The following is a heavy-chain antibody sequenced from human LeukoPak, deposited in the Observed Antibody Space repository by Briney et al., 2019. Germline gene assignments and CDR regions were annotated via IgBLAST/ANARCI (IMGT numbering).Heavy chain of an antibody. CDR1: GFTFTTYW. Sequence: GGSLRLSCAASGFTFTTYWMSWVRQAPGKGLEWVANINQDGTEKFYVDSVKGRFTISRDNAKNSLYLQMNSLRAEDTAVYYCAREGRNYDYVWGSYRSYYFDYWGQGTLVTVSS. J-gene: IGHJ4*02. V-gene: IGHV3-7*01. CDR2: INQDGTEK. CDR3: AREGRNYDYVWGSYRSYYFDY. D-gene: IGHD3-16*02.